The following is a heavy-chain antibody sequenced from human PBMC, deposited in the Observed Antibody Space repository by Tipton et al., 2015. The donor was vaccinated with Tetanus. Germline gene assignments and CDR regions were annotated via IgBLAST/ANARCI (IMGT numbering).Heavy chain of an antibody. Sequence: LRLSCAVYGGSFSGYYWSWIRQPPGKGLEWIGEINHSGSTNYNPSLKSRVTISVDTSKNQFSLKLSSVTAADTAVYYCARRKRLGFDYWGQGTLVTVSS. CDR3: ARRKRLGFDY. J-gene: IGHJ4*02. D-gene: IGHD1-14*01. V-gene: IGHV4-34*01. CDR1: GGSFSGYY. CDR2: INHSGST.